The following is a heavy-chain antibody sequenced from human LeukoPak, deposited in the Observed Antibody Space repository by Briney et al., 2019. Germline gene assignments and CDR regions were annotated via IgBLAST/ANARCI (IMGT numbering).Heavy chain of an antibody. CDR1: GGSFSSFY. CDR2: INHTGST. V-gene: IGHV4-34*01. CDR3: ARGVRVADY. J-gene: IGHJ4*02. D-gene: IGHD2-15*01. Sequence: SETLSLTCAVYGGSFSSFYWSWIRQSPGRGLEWIGEINHTGSTYYNPSLKSRVSISEDTSKNQFSLKLSSVTAADAAVYYCARGVRVADYWGQGTLVTVSS.